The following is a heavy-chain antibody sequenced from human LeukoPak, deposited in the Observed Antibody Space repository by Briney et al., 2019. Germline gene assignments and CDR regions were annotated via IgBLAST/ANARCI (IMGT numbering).Heavy chain of an antibody. J-gene: IGHJ4*02. CDR2: IYSGGST. D-gene: IGHD3-10*01. CDR1: GFTVSSNY. V-gene: IGHV3-53*01. Sequence: GGSLRLSCAASGFTVSSNYMSWVRQAPGKGLEWVSVIYSGGSTYYADSVKGRFTISRDNSKNTLYLQMNSLRAEDTAVYYCARDYHGSGSLTTFDSWGQGTLVTVSS. CDR3: ARDYHGSGSLTTFDS.